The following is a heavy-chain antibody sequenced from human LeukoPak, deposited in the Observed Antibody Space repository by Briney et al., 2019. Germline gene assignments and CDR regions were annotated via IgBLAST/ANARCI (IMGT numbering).Heavy chain of an antibody. V-gene: IGHV4-59*12. J-gene: IGHJ4*02. Sequence: SETLSLTCTVSGGSISNYYWSWIRQPPGKGLEWIGYIYYSGNTNYNPSLKSRVTISVDTSKNQFSLKLSSVTAADTAVYYCARRVRAAAAVDYWGQGTLVTVSS. CDR2: IYYSGNT. D-gene: IGHD6-13*01. CDR1: GGSISNYY. CDR3: ARRVRAAAAVDY.